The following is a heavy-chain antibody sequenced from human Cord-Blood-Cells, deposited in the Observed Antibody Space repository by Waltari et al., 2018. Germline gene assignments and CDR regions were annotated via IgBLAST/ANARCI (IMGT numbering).Heavy chain of an antibody. V-gene: IGHV3-30*18. D-gene: IGHD2-2*01. CDR1: GFTFSSYG. Sequence: QVQLVESGGGVVQPGRSLRLSCAASGFTFSSYGMHWVRQAPGKGLEWVAVISYDGSNKYYADPVKGRFTISRDNSKNTLYLQMNSLRAEDTAVYYCAKDRQYQLLYWFDPWGQGTLVTVSS. J-gene: IGHJ5*02. CDR2: ISYDGSNK. CDR3: AKDRQYQLLYWFDP.